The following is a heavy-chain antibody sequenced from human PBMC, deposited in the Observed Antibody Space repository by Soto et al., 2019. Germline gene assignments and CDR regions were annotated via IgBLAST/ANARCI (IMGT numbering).Heavy chain of an antibody. CDR3: ARDNEVAAPGYHLYYYYMDV. V-gene: IGHV4-31*03. CDR1: GGSISSGGYY. D-gene: IGHD6-6*01. CDR2: IYYSGST. J-gene: IGHJ6*03. Sequence: SETLSLTCTVSGGSISSGGYYWSWIRQHPGKGLEWIGYIYYSGSTYYNPSLKSRVTISVDTSKNQFSLKLSSVTAADTAVYYCARDNEVAAPGYHLYYYYMDVWGKGTTVTVSS.